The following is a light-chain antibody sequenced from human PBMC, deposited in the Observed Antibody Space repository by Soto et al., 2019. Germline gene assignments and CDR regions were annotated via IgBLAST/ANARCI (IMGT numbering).Light chain of an antibody. CDR3: QQSYSTPLT. J-gene: IGKJ4*01. CDR1: QSISSY. V-gene: IGKV1-39*01. Sequence: DIQMTQSPSSLSASVGDRFTITCRASQSISSYVNWYQQKPGKAPKLLIYAASSLQSGVPSRFSGSGSGTDFTLTISSLQREDFASYYCQQSYSTPLTFGGGTKGDIK. CDR2: AAS.